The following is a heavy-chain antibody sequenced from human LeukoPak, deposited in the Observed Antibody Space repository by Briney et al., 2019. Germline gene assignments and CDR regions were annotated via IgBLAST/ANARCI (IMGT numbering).Heavy chain of an antibody. D-gene: IGHD1-1*01. J-gene: IGHJ5*02. Sequence: SETLALTCTVSGGSFSSSGSYWGWVRQTPGKGLEWIASMSYSGTTYYNPSLKSRVTISVDTSKNQVSLKLSSVTAADTAVYYCARVVLSGTGWFDPWGQGTLVTVSS. V-gene: IGHV4-39*01. CDR3: ARVVLSGTGWFDP. CDR2: MSYSGTT. CDR1: GGSFSSSGSY.